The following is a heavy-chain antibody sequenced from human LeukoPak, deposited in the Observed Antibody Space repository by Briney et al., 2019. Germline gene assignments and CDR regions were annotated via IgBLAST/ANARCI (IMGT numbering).Heavy chain of an antibody. CDR2: ISSISSYI. Sequence: GGSLRLSCAASGFTFSSYSMNWVRQAPGKGLEWVSSISSISSYIYYADSVKGRFTTSRDNAKNSLYLQMNSLRAEDTAVYYCARDATYCSSTSCLFDAFDIWGQGTMVTVSS. V-gene: IGHV3-21*01. CDR1: GFTFSSYS. J-gene: IGHJ3*02. D-gene: IGHD2-2*01. CDR3: ARDATYCSSTSCLFDAFDI.